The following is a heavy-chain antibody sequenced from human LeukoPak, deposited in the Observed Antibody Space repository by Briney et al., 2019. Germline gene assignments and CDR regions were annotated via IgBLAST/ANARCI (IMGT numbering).Heavy chain of an antibody. V-gene: IGHV3-33*01. Sequence: PGGSLRLSCAASGFTFSSYGMHWVRQAPGKGLEWVAVIWYDGSNKYYADSVKGRFTISRDNSKNTLCLQMNSLRAEDTAVYYCAREPVEMENYCYFDYWGQGTLVTVSS. J-gene: IGHJ4*02. CDR3: AREPVEMENYCYFDY. CDR1: GFTFSSYG. CDR2: IWYDGSNK. D-gene: IGHD5-24*01.